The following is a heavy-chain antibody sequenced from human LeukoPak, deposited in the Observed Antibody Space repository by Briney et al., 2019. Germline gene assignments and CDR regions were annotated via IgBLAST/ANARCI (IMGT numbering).Heavy chain of an antibody. J-gene: IGHJ4*02. V-gene: IGHV3-33*01. CDR2: IWYDGSNQ. D-gene: IGHD1-26*01. CDR3: VRDLGGRSGH. Sequence: GRSLRLSCAASRFTFRNYGMHWVRQAPGKGLEWVATIWYDGSNQYYADSVKGRSTIFRDDAKNTLYLQMNSLRAEDTAVYYCVRDLGGRSGHWGQGTLVTVSS. CDR1: RFTFRNYG.